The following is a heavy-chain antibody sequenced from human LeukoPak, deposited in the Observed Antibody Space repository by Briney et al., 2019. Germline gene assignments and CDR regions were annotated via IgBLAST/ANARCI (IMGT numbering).Heavy chain of an antibody. D-gene: IGHD3-3*01. Sequence: GGSLRLSCAASGFTFDDYGMSWVRQAPGKGLEWVSGINWNGGSTGYADSVKGRFTISRDNAKNSLYLQMNSLRAEDTALYYCARDEKKIYDFWSGYADSYYYYMDVWGKGTTVTVSS. CDR1: GFTFDDYG. CDR3: ARDEKKIYDFWSGYADSYYYYMDV. J-gene: IGHJ6*03. CDR2: INWNGGST. V-gene: IGHV3-20*04.